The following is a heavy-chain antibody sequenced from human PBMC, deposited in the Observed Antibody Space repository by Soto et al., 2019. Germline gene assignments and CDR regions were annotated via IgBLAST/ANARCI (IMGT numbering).Heavy chain of an antibody. D-gene: IGHD3-9*01. CDR1: GFTFSSYA. V-gene: IGHV3-33*01. CDR2: IWYDGLNK. Sequence: PGGSLRLSCAASGFTFSSYAMHWVRQAPGKGLEWVAVIWYDGLNKYYVDSVKGRFTISRDNSKNTLYLQMNSLRGEDTAVYYCARAFDCGRSSVIAYRGRRSLVTVSS. CDR3: ARAFDCGRSSVIAY. J-gene: IGHJ4*02.